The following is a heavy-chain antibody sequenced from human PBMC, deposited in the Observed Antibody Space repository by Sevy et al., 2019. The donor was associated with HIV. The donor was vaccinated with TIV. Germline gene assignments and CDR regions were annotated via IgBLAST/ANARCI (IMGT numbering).Heavy chain of an antibody. J-gene: IGHJ1*01. Sequence: ASVKVSCKASGYTFTNYIITWVRQAPGQGLEWMGRISTHNGDSKCAQQLQGRLTMTTDTSTNTAYMELRNLRSDDTAVYYCARAPRGSRGPGQYFLHWGQGTLVTVSS. CDR2: ISTHNGDS. V-gene: IGHV1-18*01. D-gene: IGHD1-26*01. CDR1: GYTFTNYI. CDR3: ARAPRGSRGPGQYFLH.